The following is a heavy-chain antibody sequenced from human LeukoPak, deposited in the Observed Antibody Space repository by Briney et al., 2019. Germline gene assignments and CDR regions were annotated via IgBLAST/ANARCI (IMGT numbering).Heavy chain of an antibody. D-gene: IGHD3-16*01. CDR2: IYYSGST. J-gene: IGHJ4*02. CDR3: VRLILGSTTAGN. CDR1: GYSISSGGYY. V-gene: IGHV4-31*03. Sequence: VKPSETLSLTCTVSGYSISSGGYYWSWIRQHPGKGLEWIGYIYYSGSTYYNPSLKSRVTISLDTSKNQFSLMVNSVTAADTAVYYCVRLILGSTTAGNWGQGNLVTVSS.